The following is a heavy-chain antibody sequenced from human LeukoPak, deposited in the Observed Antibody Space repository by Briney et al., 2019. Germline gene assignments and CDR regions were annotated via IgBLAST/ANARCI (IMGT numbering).Heavy chain of an antibody. D-gene: IGHD4-17*01. V-gene: IGHV3-21*01. J-gene: IGHJ6*02. CDR2: ISSSSSYI. CDR3: ARAGTGATVTPNYYHYYGMDV. Sequence: GGSLRLSCAASGFTFSSYSMNWVRQAPGKGLEWVSSISSSSSYIYYADSVKGRFTISRDNAKNSLYLQMNSLRAEDTAVYYCARAGTGATVTPNYYHYYGMDVWGQGTTVTVSS. CDR1: GFTFSSYS.